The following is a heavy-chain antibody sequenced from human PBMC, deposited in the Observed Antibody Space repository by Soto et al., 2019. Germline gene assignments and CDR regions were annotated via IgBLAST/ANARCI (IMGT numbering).Heavy chain of an antibody. J-gene: IGHJ5*01. CDR3: AKGPDGSGYYHNWFDS. Sequence: EVHLLESGGALVQPGGSLTLSCAASGFSFSDYAMSWVRQAPAKGLVRVSSISRTGDSAYYADSVKGRFSISRDSTKNRLSLQFNSLSVEDTAVYYCAKGPDGSGYYHNWFDSWGQGTLITVSS. D-gene: IGHD3-22*01. CDR1: GFSFSDYA. CDR2: ISRTGDSA. V-gene: IGHV3-23*01.